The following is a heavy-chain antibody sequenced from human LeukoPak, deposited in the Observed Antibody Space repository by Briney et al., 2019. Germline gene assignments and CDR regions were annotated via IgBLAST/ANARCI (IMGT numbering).Heavy chain of an antibody. J-gene: IGHJ4*02. D-gene: IGHD2-2*01. Sequence: MASETLSLTCTVSGGSISSRSYYWGWIRQPPGKGLEWIGSIYYKGNTYLNPSLKNRVTISEDTSKNQFSLKLNSVTAADTAVYYCARVGGTEPAAYDYWGQGTLVTVSS. CDR1: GGSISSRSYY. CDR2: IYYKGNT. CDR3: ARVGGTEPAAYDY. V-gene: IGHV4-39*07.